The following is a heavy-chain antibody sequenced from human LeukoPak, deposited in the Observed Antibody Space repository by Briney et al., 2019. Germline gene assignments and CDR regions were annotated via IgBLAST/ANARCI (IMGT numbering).Heavy chain of an antibody. V-gene: IGHV1-2*02. CDR3: VSRYSNNN. Sequence: ASGKVSCKASGYTFTGYYMHWVRQAPGQGLEWMGWINPNSGSTNYAQKFQGRVTMTRDTSISTAYMDLRRLTADDTAVYYCVSRYSNNNWGQGTLVTVSS. D-gene: IGHD5-12*01. CDR1: GYTFTGYY. CDR2: INPNSGST. J-gene: IGHJ4*02.